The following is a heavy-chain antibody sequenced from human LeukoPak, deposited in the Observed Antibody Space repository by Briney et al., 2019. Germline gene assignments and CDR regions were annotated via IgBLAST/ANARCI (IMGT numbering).Heavy chain of an antibody. V-gene: IGHV4-59*08. Sequence: MPSETLSLTCVVSGGSISSFYWSWIRQPPGKGLEWIGYMYYSGSTNHNPSLKSRVTISVDTSKNQFSLKLSSVTAADTAVYYCARHSSYGGNSDFDYWGQGTLVTVSS. CDR1: GGSISSFY. J-gene: IGHJ4*02. CDR2: MYYSGST. D-gene: IGHD4-23*01. CDR3: ARHSSYGGNSDFDY.